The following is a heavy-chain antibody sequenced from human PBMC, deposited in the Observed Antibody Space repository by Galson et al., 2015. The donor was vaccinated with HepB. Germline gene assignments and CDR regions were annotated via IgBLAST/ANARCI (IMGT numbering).Heavy chain of an antibody. CDR3: ARLWYSSGLGDGAFDI. Sequence: SVKVSCKASGYTFTSYGISWVRQAPGQGLEWMGWISAYNGNTNYAQELQGRVTMTTDTSTSTAYMELRSLRSDDTAVYYCARLWYSSGLGDGAFDIWGQGTMVTVSS. J-gene: IGHJ3*02. CDR2: ISAYNGNT. CDR1: GYTFTSYG. V-gene: IGHV1-18*04. D-gene: IGHD6-19*01.